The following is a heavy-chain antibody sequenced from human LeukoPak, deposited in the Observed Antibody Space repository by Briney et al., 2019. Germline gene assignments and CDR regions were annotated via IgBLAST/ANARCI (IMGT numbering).Heavy chain of an antibody. D-gene: IGHD2-2*01. CDR3: ARDSNIVVVPAALDP. V-gene: IGHV3-11*01. J-gene: IGHJ5*02. CDR2: ISSSGSTI. CDR1: GFTFSDYY. Sequence: PGGTLRLSCAASGFTFSDYYMSWIRQAPGKGLEWVSYISSSGSTIYYAESVKGRFTISRDNAKNSLYLQMNSLRAEDTAVYYCARDSNIVVVPAALDPWGQGTLVTVSS.